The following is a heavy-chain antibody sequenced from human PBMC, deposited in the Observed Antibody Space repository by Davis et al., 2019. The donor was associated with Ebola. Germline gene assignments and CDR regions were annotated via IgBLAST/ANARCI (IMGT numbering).Heavy chain of an antibody. CDR3: ASLRRTITGMDDGFDI. J-gene: IGHJ3*02. CDR2: IYTGDSDT. D-gene: IGHD1-20*01. CDR1: GFRFSSNW. Sequence: GESLKISCTGSGFRFSSNWIGWVRQMPGKGLDWMGIIYTGDSDTRYSPSFRGQVTISADKSMKTAFLQWSSLKASDSGMYYCASLRRTITGMDDGFDIWGQGTMVTVCS. V-gene: IGHV5-51*01.